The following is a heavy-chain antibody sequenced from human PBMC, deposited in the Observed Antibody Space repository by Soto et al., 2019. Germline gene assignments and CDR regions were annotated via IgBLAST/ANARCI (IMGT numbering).Heavy chain of an antibody. CDR3: ARDSSITPRPLDY. CDR1: GFTFSDYY. D-gene: IGHD6-6*01. CDR2: ISGSSSYA. J-gene: IGHJ4*02. Sequence: QVHLVESGGGLVKPGGSLRLSCAASGFTFSDYYMSWIRQAPGEGLEWVSYISGSSSYAIYADSVKGRFTISRDKAKNSLYLEMNSLRAEDTAVYYCARDSSITPRPLDYWGQGTLVTVSS. V-gene: IGHV3-11*06.